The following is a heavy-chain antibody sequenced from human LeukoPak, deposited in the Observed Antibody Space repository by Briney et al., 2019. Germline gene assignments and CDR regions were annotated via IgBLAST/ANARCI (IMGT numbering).Heavy chain of an antibody. CDR2: ISSSGSTI. CDR1: GFTFSDYY. CDR3: AKVMLGELLYWFDP. V-gene: IGHV3-11*01. D-gene: IGHD3-10*02. J-gene: IGHJ5*02. Sequence: GGSLRLSCAASGFTFSDYYMSWIRQAPGKGLEWVSYISSSGSTIYYADSVKGRFTISRDNAKNSLYLQMNSLRAEDTAVYYCAKVMLGELLYWFDPWGQGTLVTVSS.